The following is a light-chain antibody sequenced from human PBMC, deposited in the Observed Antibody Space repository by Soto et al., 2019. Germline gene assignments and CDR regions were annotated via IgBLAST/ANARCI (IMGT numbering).Light chain of an antibody. V-gene: IGLV2-8*01. Sequence: QSALTQPPSASGSPGQSVTISCTGTSSDVGGYDFVSWYQQHPGKAPKLIIYEVSKWPSGLPDRFSGSKSGNTASLTVSGLQTEDEADYYCSSYAGSNNLLFGGGTQLTVL. CDR2: EVS. J-gene: IGLJ2*01. CDR1: SSDVGGYDF. CDR3: SSYAGSNNLL.